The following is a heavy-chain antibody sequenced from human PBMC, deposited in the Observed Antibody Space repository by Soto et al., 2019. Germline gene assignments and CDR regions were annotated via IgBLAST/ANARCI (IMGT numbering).Heavy chain of an antibody. V-gene: IGHV4-39*07. CDR2: INHSGST. CDR1: GGSISSSSYY. Sequence: PSETLSLTCTVSGGSISSSSYYWSWIRQPPGKGLEWIGEINHSGSTNYNPSLKSRVTISVDTSKNQFSLKLSSVTAADTAVYYCARGRRISAIVVVVAAKYYYGMDVWGQGTTVTVSS. CDR3: ARGRRISAIVVVVAAKYYYGMDV. D-gene: IGHD2-15*01. J-gene: IGHJ6*02.